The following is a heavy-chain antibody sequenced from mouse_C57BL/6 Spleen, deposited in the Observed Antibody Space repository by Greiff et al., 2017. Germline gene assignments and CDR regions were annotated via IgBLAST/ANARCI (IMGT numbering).Heavy chain of an antibody. CDR1: GFTFTSYW. D-gene: IGHD4-1*01. CDR2: IDPSDSYT. J-gene: IGHJ1*03. V-gene: IGHV1-69*01. CDR3: ASLTGTGWYFDV. Sequence: QVQLKQPGAELVMPGASVKLSCKASGFTFTSYWMHWVKQRPGQGLEWIGEIDPSDSYTNYNQKFKGKSTLTVDKSSSTAYMQLSSLTSEDSAVYYCASLTGTGWYFDVWGTGTTVTVSS.